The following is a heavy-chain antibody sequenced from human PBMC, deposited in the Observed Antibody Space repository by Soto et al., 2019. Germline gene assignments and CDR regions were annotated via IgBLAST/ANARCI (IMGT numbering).Heavy chain of an antibody. CDR1: GFTFSSYN. V-gene: IGHV3-48*01. J-gene: IGHJ4*02. CDR3: VRPRDYGSFSNGFNY. CDR2: IGSSSSTI. Sequence: GGSLRLSCAASGFTFSSYNMNWVRQAPGKGLEWVSYIGSSSSTIYYADSVKGRFTISRDNAKNSLYLQMSSLRVEDTAVYFCVRPRDYGSFSNGFNYWGQGTLVTVSS. D-gene: IGHD4-17*01.